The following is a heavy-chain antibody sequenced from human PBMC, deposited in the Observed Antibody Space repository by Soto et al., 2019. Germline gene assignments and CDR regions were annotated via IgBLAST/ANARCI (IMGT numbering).Heavy chain of an antibody. CDR1: GGSISSSSYY. D-gene: IGHD1-26*01. Sequence: PSETLSLTCTVSGGSISSSSYYWGWIRQPPGKGLEWIGSIYYSGSTYYNPSLKSRVTISVDTSKNQFSLKLSSVTAADTAVYYCARARYSGSSAYYYYYGMDVSGQGTTVTVSS. J-gene: IGHJ6*02. CDR2: IYYSGST. V-gene: IGHV4-39*01. CDR3: ARARYSGSSAYYYYYGMDV.